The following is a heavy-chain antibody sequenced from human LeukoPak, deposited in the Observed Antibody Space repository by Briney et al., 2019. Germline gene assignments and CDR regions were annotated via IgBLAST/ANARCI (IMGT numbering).Heavy chain of an antibody. CDR1: GGSIRSYY. J-gene: IGHJ4*02. CDR2: ISYSGGT. Sequence: SSETLSLTCTVSGGSIRSYYWSWIRQPPGKGLEWIGFISYSGGTNYNPSLKSRVTMSMDTSKNQFSLRLSSVTAADTAMYYCARAYRGTYHVFDFWGQGALVTVSS. V-gene: IGHV4-59*01. CDR3: ARAYRGTYHVFDF. D-gene: IGHD1-26*01.